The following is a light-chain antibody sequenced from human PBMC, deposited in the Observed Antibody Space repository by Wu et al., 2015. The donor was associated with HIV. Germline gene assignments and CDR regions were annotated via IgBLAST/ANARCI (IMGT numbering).Light chain of an antibody. Sequence: EIVLTQSPGTLSLSPGERATLSCRASQSVTTNYLAWYQQKPGQAPRLLIYDASNRATGIPDRLSGSGSGTDFTLTISRLEPEDFAVYYCQQYASSRTFGQGTKVE. CDR2: DAS. V-gene: IGKV3-20*01. CDR3: QQYASSRT. J-gene: IGKJ1*01. CDR1: QSVTTNY.